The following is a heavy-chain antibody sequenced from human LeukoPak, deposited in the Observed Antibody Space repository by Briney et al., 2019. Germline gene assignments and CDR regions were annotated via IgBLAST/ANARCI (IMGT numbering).Heavy chain of an antibody. CDR3: AKSIVVGGSYLFDY. CDR1: GGTFNSYA. D-gene: IGHD1-26*01. Sequence: GSSVKVSCKASGGTFNSYAISWVRQAPGQGLEWMGAVIPIFSTTNYAQKFQGRVAITTDESTNTAYMELTSLKSEDTAVYYCAKSIVVGGSYLFDYWGQGTLVTVSS. J-gene: IGHJ4*02. V-gene: IGHV1-69*05. CDR2: VIPIFSTT.